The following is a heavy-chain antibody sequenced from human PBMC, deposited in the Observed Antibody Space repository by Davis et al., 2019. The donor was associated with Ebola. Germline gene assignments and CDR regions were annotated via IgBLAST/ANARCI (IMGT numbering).Heavy chain of an antibody. CDR3: ARGGSYYSFFDY. V-gene: IGHV1-8*01. CDR2: MNPNSGNT. CDR1: GYSFTSND. Sequence: ASVKVSCKASGYSFTSNDINWVRQATGQGLEWMGWMNPNSGNTGYAQKFQGRVTITRDTSATTAYMELSSLRSEDTAVFYCARGGSYYSFFDYWGQGTLVTVSS. D-gene: IGHD1-26*01. J-gene: IGHJ4*02.